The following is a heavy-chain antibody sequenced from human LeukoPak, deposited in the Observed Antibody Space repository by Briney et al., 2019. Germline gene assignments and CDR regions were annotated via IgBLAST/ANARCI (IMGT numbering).Heavy chain of an antibody. D-gene: IGHD6-13*01. J-gene: IGHJ6*03. CDR3: ARYSSSWYGNYYYYYYYMDV. CDR2: INWNGGST. CDR1: GFTFDDYG. Sequence: GGSLRLSCAASGFTFDDYGMSWVRQAPGKGLEWVSGINWNGGSTGYADSVKGRFTISRDNAKNSLYLQMNSLRAEDTALYYCARYSSSWYGNYYYYYYYMDVWGKGTTVTVSS. V-gene: IGHV3-20*04.